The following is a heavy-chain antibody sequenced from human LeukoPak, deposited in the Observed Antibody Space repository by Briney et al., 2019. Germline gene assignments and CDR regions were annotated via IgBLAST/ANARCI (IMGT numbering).Heavy chain of an antibody. V-gene: IGHV3-21*01. CDR2: ISSSSSYI. D-gene: IGHD1-14*01. J-gene: IGHJ4*02. CDR3: AVSPARRISPIGYFDY. CDR1: GFTFSSYS. Sequence: GGSLRLSCAASGFTFSSYSMNWVRQAPGKGLEWVSSISSSSSYIYYADSVKGRFTISRDNAKNSLYLQMNSLRAEDTAVYYCAVSPARRISPIGYFDYWGQGTLVTVSS.